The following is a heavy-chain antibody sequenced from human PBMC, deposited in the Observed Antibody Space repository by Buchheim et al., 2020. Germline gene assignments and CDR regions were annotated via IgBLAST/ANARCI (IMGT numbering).Heavy chain of an antibody. V-gene: IGHV3-48*01. Sequence: EVQLVESGGGLGQPGGSLRLSCVASGFSLSSYSMNWVRQAPGKGLEWVSYISSSSGTIYYADCVKGRFIISRDNAKNTLYLKMNSLRAEDTAVYSCARDKSSGWPGVIDSWGQGTL. CDR2: ISSSSGTI. J-gene: IGHJ4*02. CDR3: ARDKSSGWPGVIDS. CDR1: GFSLSSYS. D-gene: IGHD6-19*01.